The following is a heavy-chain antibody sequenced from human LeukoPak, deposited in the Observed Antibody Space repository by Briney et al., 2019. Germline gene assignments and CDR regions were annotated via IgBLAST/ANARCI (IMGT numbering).Heavy chain of an antibody. Sequence: GASVKVSCKASGGTFSSYAISWVRQAPGQRLEWMGWINAGNGNTKYSQKFQGRVTITRDTSASTAYMELSSLRSEDTAVYYCARDPTGSSWYDYWGQGTLVTVSS. CDR3: ARDPTGSSWYDY. CDR2: INAGNGNT. V-gene: IGHV1-3*01. J-gene: IGHJ4*02. CDR1: GGTFSSYA. D-gene: IGHD6-13*01.